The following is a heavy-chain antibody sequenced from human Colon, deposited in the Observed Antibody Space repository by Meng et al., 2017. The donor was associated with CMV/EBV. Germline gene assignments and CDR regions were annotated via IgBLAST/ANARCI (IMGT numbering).Heavy chain of an antibody. J-gene: IGHJ4*02. D-gene: IGHD1-1*01. V-gene: IGHV4-39*01. CDR1: ISNSSYY. CDR2: IYYTGIT. CDR3: ARQGTVVEAGTRASYFDY. Sequence: ISNSSYYWGWIRQTPGKGLEWIANIYYTGITYYTPSLRSRVALSVDRSKNQFSLRLTSVTAADTAIYHCARQGTVVEAGTRASYFDYWGQGALVTVSS.